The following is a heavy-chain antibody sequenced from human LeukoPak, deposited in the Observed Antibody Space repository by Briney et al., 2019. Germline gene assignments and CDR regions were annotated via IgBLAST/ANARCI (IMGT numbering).Heavy chain of an antibody. V-gene: IGHV4-59*01. Sequence: SQTLSLTCTVSGGSIDSFYWNWIRQPPGEEAEWIGYIYHSGSTNYNPSLKSRLTISLDRPKNQFSLKLTSVTAADTAIYYCARVGGMTTIHNAAFDIWGQGTMVTVSS. D-gene: IGHD5-24*01. CDR2: IYHSGST. J-gene: IGHJ3*02. CDR1: GGSIDSFY. CDR3: ARVGGMTTIHNAAFDI.